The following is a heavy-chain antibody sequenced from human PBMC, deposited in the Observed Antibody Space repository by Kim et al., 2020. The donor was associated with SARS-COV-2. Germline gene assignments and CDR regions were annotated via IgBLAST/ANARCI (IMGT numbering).Heavy chain of an antibody. CDR1: GFTFSSYA. J-gene: IGHJ4*02. CDR2: ISYDGNNK. Sequence: GGSLRLSCAASGFTFSSYAMHWVRQAPGKGLEWVAVISYDGNNKYYADSVKGRFTISRDNSKNTLYLQMNSLRAEDTAVYYCARWGVAAAGMGGYWGQGTLVTVSS. V-gene: IGHV3-30*04. CDR3: ARWGVAAAGMGGY. D-gene: IGHD6-13*01.